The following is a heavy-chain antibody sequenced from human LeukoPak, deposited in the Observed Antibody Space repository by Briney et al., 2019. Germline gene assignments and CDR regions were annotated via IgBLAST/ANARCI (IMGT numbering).Heavy chain of an antibody. CDR1: GFTFSSYW. Sequence: GGSLRLSCAASGFTFSSYWMSWVRQAPGKGLEWVANIKQDGSEKYYVDSVKGRFTISRDNAKNSLYLQMNSLRAEDTAVYYCATLPRGPTGYVGYGGEDYWGQGTLVTVSS. V-gene: IGHV3-7*03. CDR3: ATLPRGPTGYVGYGGEDY. D-gene: IGHD5-12*01. CDR2: IKQDGSEK. J-gene: IGHJ4*02.